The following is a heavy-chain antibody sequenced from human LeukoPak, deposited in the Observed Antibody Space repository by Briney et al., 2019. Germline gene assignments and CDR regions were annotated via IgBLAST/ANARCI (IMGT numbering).Heavy chain of an antibody. CDR1: GFTFSSYA. J-gene: IGHJ4*02. Sequence: GGSLRLSCAASGFTFSSYAMSWVRLAPGKGLEWVANIKQDGSEKYYVDSVKGRFTISRDNAKNSLYLQMNSLRAEDTAVYYCASTTYDFWSGYYRQPDYWGQGTLVTVSS. D-gene: IGHD3-3*01. CDR3: ASTTYDFWSGYYRQPDY. V-gene: IGHV3-7*01. CDR2: IKQDGSEK.